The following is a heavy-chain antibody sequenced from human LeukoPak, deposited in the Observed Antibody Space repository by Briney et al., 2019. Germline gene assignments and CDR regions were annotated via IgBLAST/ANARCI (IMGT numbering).Heavy chain of an antibody. CDR2: IKQDGSVK. V-gene: IGHV3-7*01. Sequence: HPGGSLRLSCAASGFIFSNSWMSWVRQAPGKGLEWVANIKQDGSVKYYIDSVKGRFTISRDNARNSLDLQMNSLRAEDTAVYYCARYRRTGTSWPLDVWGQGTIVTVSS. CDR3: ARYRRTGTSWPLDV. CDR1: GFIFSNSW. J-gene: IGHJ3*01.